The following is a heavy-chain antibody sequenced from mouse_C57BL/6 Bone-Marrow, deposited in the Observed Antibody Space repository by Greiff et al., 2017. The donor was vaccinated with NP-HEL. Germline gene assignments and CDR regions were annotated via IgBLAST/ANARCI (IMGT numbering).Heavy chain of an antibody. D-gene: IGHD3-2*02. CDR1: GFSLTSYG. Sequence: QVQLQQSGPGLVQPSQSLSITCTVSGFSLTSYGVHWVRQSPGKGLEWLGVIWSGGSTDYNAAFISRLSISKDNSTSQVFFKMNSLQADDTAIYYCARGQLRLRESYFDYWGQGTTLTVSS. CDR2: IWSGGST. V-gene: IGHV2-2*01. CDR3: ARGQLRLRESYFDY. J-gene: IGHJ2*01.